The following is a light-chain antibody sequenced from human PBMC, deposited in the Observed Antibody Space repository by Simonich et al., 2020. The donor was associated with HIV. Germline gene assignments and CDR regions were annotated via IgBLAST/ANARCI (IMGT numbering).Light chain of an antibody. J-gene: IGKJ5*01. CDR3: QQYDNLPSIT. Sequence: DIQMTQYPSSVSASVGDRVTSTCRTSQSISSYLNWYQHKPGKAPKFLIYAASSLQSGVPSRFSGSGSGTDFTFTISSLQPEDIATYYCQQYDNLPSITFGQGTRLEIK. CDR2: AAS. V-gene: IGKV1-33*01. CDR1: QSISSY.